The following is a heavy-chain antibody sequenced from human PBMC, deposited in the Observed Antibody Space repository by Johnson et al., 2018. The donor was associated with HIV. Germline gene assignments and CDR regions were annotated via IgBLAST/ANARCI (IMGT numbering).Heavy chain of an antibody. D-gene: IGHD3-10*01. CDR3: ARERATLWFRASGAAFDI. CDR1: GFSFSDYY. CDR2: ISSSGSNI. V-gene: IGHV3-11*04. J-gene: IGHJ3*02. Sequence: QVQLVESGGGVVQPGRSLRVSCAASGFSFSDYYMSWIRQAPGKGLEWVSYISSSGSNIYYADSVKGRFTISRDNAKNSLYLQMNSLRAEDTAVYYCARERATLWFRASGAAFDIWGQGTLVTVSS.